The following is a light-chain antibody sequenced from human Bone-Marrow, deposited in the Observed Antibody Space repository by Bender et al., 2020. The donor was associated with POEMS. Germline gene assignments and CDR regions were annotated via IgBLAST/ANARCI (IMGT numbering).Light chain of an antibody. CDR2: SSH. CDR3: AVWDDSLNGWV. Sequence: QSVLTQPPSASGTPGQRVTISCSGGSSNIGAHAVNWYQHLPGTAPKLLLYSSHRRPSEVPDRFSGSRSGTSASLAIGGLQSEDEAEYYCAVWDDSLNGWVFGGGTKLTVL. CDR1: SSNIGAHA. J-gene: IGLJ3*02. V-gene: IGLV1-44*01.